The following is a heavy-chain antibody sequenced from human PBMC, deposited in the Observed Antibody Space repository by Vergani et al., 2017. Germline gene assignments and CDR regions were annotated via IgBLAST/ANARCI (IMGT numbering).Heavy chain of an antibody. CDR2: INHSGST. Sequence: QVQLQQWGAGLLKPSETLSLTCAVYGGSFSGYYWSWIRQPPGKGLEWIGEINHSGSTNYNPSLKSRVTISVDTSKNPFSLKLNSVTAADTAVYYCAVGGEWELPSAYYYGMDVWGQGTTVTVSS. D-gene: IGHD1-26*01. CDR1: GGSFSGYY. V-gene: IGHV4-34*01. CDR3: AVGGEWELPSAYYYGMDV. J-gene: IGHJ6*02.